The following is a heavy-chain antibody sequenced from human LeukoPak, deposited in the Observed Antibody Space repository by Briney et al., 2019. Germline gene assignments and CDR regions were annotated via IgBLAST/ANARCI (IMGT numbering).Heavy chain of an antibody. J-gene: IGHJ4*02. CDR3: ARGHVVGATLSDY. CDR2: ISSSSSYI. V-gene: IGHV3-21*01. D-gene: IGHD1-26*01. Sequence: GSLRLSCAASGFIFSSYSMNWVRQAPGKGLEWVSFISSSSSYIYYADSVKGRFTISRGNAKNSLYLQMNSLRAEDTAVYYCARGHVVGATLSDYWGQGTLVTVSS. CDR1: GFIFSSYS.